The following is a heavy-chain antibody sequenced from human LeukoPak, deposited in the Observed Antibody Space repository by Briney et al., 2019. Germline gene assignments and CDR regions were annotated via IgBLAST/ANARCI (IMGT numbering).Heavy chain of an antibody. V-gene: IGHV4-31*03. CDR3: ARDQVYYYGMDV. J-gene: IGHJ6*02. CDR1: GGSISSGGYY. CDR2: IYYSGST. Sequence: SQTLSLTCIVSGGSISSGGYYWGWIRQHPGKGLEWIGYIYYSGSTYYNPSLKSRVTISVDTSKNQFSLKLSSVTAADTAVYYCARDQVYYYGMDVWGQGTTVTVSS.